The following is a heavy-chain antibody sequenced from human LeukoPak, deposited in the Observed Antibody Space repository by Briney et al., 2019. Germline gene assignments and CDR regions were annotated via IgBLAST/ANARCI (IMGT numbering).Heavy chain of an antibody. J-gene: IGHJ4*02. V-gene: IGHV3-23*01. D-gene: IGHD2-2*01. CDR3: AKMESRVVPAAPFDY. Sequence: PGGSLRLSCAASGFTFSSYAMSWVRQAPGKGLEWVSAISGSGGSTYYADSVKGRFTISRDNSKNTLYPQMNSLRAEDTAVYYCAKMESRVVPAAPFDYWGQGTLVTVSS. CDR2: ISGSGGST. CDR1: GFTFSSYA.